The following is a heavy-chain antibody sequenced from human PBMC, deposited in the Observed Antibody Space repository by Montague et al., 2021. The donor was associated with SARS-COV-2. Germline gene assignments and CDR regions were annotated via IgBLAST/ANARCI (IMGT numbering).Heavy chain of an antibody. CDR2: IYYSGGI. J-gene: IGHJ5*02. CDR1: GGSISDHY. CDR3: ARDVSVLRAVNWFDP. Sequence: SETLSLTCTVSGGSISDHYWAWIRQPPGKGLEWLAYIYYSGGINSNASLKSRVTMSVDTSKNQFSLTLTSVTAADTAVYYCARDVSVLRAVNWFDPWGQGTLVTVSS. V-gene: IGHV4-59*11.